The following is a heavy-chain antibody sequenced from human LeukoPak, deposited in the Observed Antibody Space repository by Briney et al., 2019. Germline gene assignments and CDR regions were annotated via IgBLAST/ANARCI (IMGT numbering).Heavy chain of an antibody. CDR3: ARTIAVAWGYVDY. V-gene: IGHV5-51*01. CDR1: GYSFTSYW. Sequence: RGESLKISCKGSGYSFTSYWIGWVRQMPGKGLEWMGIIYPGDSDTRYSPSFQGQVTISADKSISTAYLQWSSLKASDTAMYYCARTIAVAWGYVDYWGQGTLVTVSS. J-gene: IGHJ4*02. CDR2: IYPGDSDT. D-gene: IGHD6-19*01.